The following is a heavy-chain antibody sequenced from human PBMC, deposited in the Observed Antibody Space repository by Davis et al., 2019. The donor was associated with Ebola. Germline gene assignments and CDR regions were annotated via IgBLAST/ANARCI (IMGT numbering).Heavy chain of an antibody. J-gene: IGHJ4*02. Sequence: ASVKVSCKASGYTFTSYYMHWVRQAPGQGLEWMGIINPSGGSTSYAQKFQGRVTITADKSTSTAYMELSSLRSEDTAVYYCARELAAPDGSWGQGTLVTVSS. CDR3: ARELAAPDGS. V-gene: IGHV1-46*01. D-gene: IGHD6-13*01. CDR2: INPSGGST. CDR1: GYTFTSYY.